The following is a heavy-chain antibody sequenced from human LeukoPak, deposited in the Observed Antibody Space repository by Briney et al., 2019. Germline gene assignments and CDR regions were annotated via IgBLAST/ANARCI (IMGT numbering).Heavy chain of an antibody. V-gene: IGHV4-61*02. J-gene: IGHJ4*02. CDR1: GGSFSSGSYS. D-gene: IGHD3-3*01. Sequence: NPSQTLSLTCTASGGSFSSGSYSWSWIQQPAGKGLEWIGRIYGSGSTNYNPSLKSRVTISVDTSKNQFSLKLSSVTAADTAVYYCARDGARDEVFWSGYLDYWGQGTLVTVSS. CDR2: IYGSGST. CDR3: ARDGARDEVFWSGYLDY.